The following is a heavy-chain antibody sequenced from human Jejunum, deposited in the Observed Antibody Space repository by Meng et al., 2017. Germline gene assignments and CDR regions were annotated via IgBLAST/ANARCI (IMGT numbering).Heavy chain of an antibody. Sequence: VQLHPSAPGLVKPSQTRSLTCAISGDSVSSNSAAWNWIRQSPSRGLEWLGRTYYRSKWYSDYAVSVKSRITINTDTSKNQLSLQLNSVTPEDTAVYYCARDESRLLRSWGQGTLVTVSS. V-gene: IGHV6-1*01. CDR3: ARDESRLLRS. J-gene: IGHJ5*02. D-gene: IGHD3-22*01. CDR1: GDSVSSNSAA. CDR2: TYYRSKWYS.